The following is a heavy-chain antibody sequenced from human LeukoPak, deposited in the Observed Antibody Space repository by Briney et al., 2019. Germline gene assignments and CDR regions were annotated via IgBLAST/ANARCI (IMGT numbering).Heavy chain of an antibody. CDR3: ARRRHNFDFYDV. CDR1: GDSIISNIYW. J-gene: IGHJ3*01. Sequence: SETLSLTCTVSGDSIISNIYWWDWVRLPPGKGLEWIGATFYTGRTFYSPSFKSRVTISVDTSKNQFSLDLSSATAADTAVYYCARRRHNFDFYDVWGQGTRVTVSS. V-gene: IGHV4-39*01. CDR2: TFYTGRT. D-gene: IGHD3/OR15-3a*01.